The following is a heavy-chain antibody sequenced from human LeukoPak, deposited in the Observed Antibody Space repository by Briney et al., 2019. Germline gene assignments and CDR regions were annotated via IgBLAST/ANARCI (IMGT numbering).Heavy chain of an antibody. V-gene: IGHV4-30-4*08. CDR3: ARDYVLRYLNWFDP. D-gene: IGHD3-9*01. Sequence: SETLSLTCTVSGGSISSGDYYWSWIRQPPGKGLEWIGYIYYSGSTYYNPSLKSRVTISVDTSKNQFSLKLSSVTAADTAVYYCARDYVLRYLNWFDPWGQGTLVTVSS. J-gene: IGHJ5*02. CDR2: IYYSGST. CDR1: GGSISSGDYY.